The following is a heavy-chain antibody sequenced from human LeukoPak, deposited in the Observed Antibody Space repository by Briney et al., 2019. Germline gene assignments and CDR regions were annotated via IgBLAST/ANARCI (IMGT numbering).Heavy chain of an antibody. J-gene: IGHJ6*03. Sequence: GASVKVSCKASGYTFTTYAMNWVRQAPGQGLEWMGWINTNTGNPTYAQGFTGRFVFSLDTSVSTAYLQISSLKAEDTAVYYCARETVTNPGGYYYYYYMDVWGKGTTVTVSS. CDR3: ARETVTNPGGYYYYYYMDV. D-gene: IGHD1-14*01. V-gene: IGHV7-4-1*02. CDR2: INTNTGNP. CDR1: GYTFTTYA.